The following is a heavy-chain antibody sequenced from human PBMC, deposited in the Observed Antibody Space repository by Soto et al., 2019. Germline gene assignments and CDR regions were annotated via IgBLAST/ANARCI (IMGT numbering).Heavy chain of an antibody. Sequence: GGSLRLSCAASGFTFSSYAMHWVRQAPGKGLEWVAVISYDGSNKYYADSVKGRFTISRDNSKNTLYLQMNSLRAEDTAVYYCASDGNLGSSGYSVDYWGQGTLVTVSS. CDR3: ASDGNLGSSGYSVDY. V-gene: IGHV3-30-3*01. CDR2: ISYDGSNK. CDR1: GFTFSSYA. J-gene: IGHJ4*02. D-gene: IGHD3-22*01.